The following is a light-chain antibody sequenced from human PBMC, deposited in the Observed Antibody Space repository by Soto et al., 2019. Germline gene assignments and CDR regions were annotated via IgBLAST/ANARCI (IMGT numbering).Light chain of an antibody. CDR3: QLYANWPKT. J-gene: IGKJ1*01. CDR1: QSIRSY. Sequence: FVVTESPVTLSVSRGERATLSCSASQSIRSYLPWYQHKPGQAPRLLIYVASNRATGIPARFSGSGSGTEFTLTISSLESEGSAVYFCQLYANWPKTFGQGTKVDIK. CDR2: VAS. V-gene: IGKV3D-15*01.